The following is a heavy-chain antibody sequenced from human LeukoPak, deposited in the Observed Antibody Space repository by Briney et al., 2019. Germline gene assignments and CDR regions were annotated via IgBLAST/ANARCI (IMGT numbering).Heavy chain of an antibody. J-gene: IGHJ5*02. V-gene: IGHV1-2*02. Sequence: ASVKVSCKASGYTFTGYYIHWVRQAPGQGLEWMGWINPYSGATNYAPKFQGRVTMTRDTSISRGYMELSRVRSDDTAVYHCARQSGAGNWFDPWGQETLVTVSS. CDR1: GYTFTGYY. CDR2: INPYSGAT. CDR3: ARQSGAGNWFDP. D-gene: IGHD3-10*01.